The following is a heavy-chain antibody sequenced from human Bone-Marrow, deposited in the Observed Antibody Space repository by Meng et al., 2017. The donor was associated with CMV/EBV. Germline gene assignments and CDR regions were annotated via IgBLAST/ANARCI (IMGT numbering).Heavy chain of an antibody. Sequence: ASVKVSCKASGYTFTSYDINWVRQATGQGLEWMGWMNPNSGGTNYAQKFQGRVTMTRDTSISTAYMELSRLRSDDTAVYYCARLRAVGVGWFHTRRPPAFDPWGQGTLVTASS. CDR2: MNPNSGGT. V-gene: IGHV1-2*02. D-gene: IGHD3-3*01. CDR1: GYTFTSYD. CDR3: ARLRAVGVGWFHTRRPPAFDP. J-gene: IGHJ5*02.